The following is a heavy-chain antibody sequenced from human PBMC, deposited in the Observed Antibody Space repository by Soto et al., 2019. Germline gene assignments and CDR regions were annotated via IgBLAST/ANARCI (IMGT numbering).Heavy chain of an antibody. D-gene: IGHD6-19*01. CDR3: ARLPSYSSGRFDY. CDR2: IYHSGST. J-gene: IGHJ4*02. Sequence: TSETLSLTCAVSGGSISSSNWWSWVRQPPGKGLEWIGEIYHSGSTNYNPSLKSRVTISVDTSKNQFSLKLSSVTAADTAVYYCARLPSYSSGRFDYWGQGTMVTVPQ. CDR1: GGSISSSNW. V-gene: IGHV4-4*02.